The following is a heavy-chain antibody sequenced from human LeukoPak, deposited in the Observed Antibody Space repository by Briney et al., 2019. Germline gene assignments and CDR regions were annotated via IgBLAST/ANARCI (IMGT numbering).Heavy chain of an antibody. CDR2: LDYSGTT. CDR1: GGSISSSSYY. CDR3: ARREIRSGSYYN. V-gene: IGHV4-39*07. Sequence: PSETLSLTCTVSGGSISSSSYYWGWIRQPPGKGLEWIGSLDYSGTTYYNPSLKSRVTISVDTSKNQFSLKLSSVTAADTAVYYCARREIRSGSYYNWGQGTLVTVSS. D-gene: IGHD1-26*01. J-gene: IGHJ4*02.